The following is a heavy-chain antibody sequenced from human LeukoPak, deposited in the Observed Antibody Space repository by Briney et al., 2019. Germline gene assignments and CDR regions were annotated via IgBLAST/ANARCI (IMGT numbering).Heavy chain of an antibody. CDR3: GCGYSYGTDAFDI. CDR2: IRSKAYVGTT. V-gene: IGHV3-49*04. D-gene: IGHD5-18*01. CDR1: GFTFGDYA. Sequence: PGRSLRLSCTAPGFTFGDYAMSWVRQAPGEGLEWVGFIRSKAYVGTTEYAASVKGRFTISRDDSKSIAYLQMNSLKTEDTAVYYCGCGYSYGTDAFDIWGQGTMVTVSS. J-gene: IGHJ3*02.